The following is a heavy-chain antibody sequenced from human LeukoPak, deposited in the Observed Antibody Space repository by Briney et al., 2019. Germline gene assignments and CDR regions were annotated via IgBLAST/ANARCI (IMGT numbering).Heavy chain of an antibody. J-gene: IGHJ5*02. CDR3: ARVNPRVFRFDP. Sequence: SETLSLTCTVSGVSISSYYWNWIRQPPGKGLEWIGYIYYSGSTNYNPSLKSRVTISVDTSKNQFSLKLSSVTAADTAVYYCARVNPRVFRFDPWGQGTLVTVSS. CDR2: IYYSGST. CDR1: GVSISSYY. D-gene: IGHD2-21*01. V-gene: IGHV4-59*01.